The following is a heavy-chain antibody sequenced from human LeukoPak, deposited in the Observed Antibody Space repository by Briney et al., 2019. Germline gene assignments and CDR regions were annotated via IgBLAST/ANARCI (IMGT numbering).Heavy chain of an antibody. Sequence: SETLSLTCAVYGGSFSGYYWSWIRQPPGKGLEWIGEINHSGSTNYNPSLKSRGSISVDTSKNQFTLKLSSVTAADTAVYYCARDRAYCSSSTCRQPFDYWGQGTLVTVSS. D-gene: IGHD2-2*01. V-gene: IGHV4-34*01. J-gene: IGHJ4*02. CDR3: ARDRAYCSSSTCRQPFDY. CDR1: GGSFSGYY. CDR2: INHSGST.